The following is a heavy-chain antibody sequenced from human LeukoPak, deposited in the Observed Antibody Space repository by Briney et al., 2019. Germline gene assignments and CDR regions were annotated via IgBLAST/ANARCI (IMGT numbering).Heavy chain of an antibody. CDR2: IYPGDSDT. V-gene: IGHV5-51*01. CDR3: ARVGYSGYDSIMPLDY. J-gene: IGHJ4*02. Sequence: GESLKISCKGSGYSFTSYWIGWVRQMPGKGLEWMGIIYPGDSDTRYSPSFQGQVTISPDKSISTAYLQWSSLKASDTAMYYCARVGYSGYDSIMPLDYWGQGTLVTVSS. CDR1: GYSFTSYW. D-gene: IGHD5-12*01.